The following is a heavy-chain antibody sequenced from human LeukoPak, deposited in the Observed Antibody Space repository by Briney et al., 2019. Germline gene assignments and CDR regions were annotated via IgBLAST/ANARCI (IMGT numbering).Heavy chain of an antibody. CDR3: AKVGVGAAVAGFFDY. D-gene: IGHD6-19*01. CDR1: GFTFSSYE. Sequence: GGSLRLSCAASGFTFSSYEMSWVRQAPGKGLEWVSYTSGSGGPIYYADSVKGRFTISRDNSKNTLYLQMNSLRAEDTAVYYCAKVGVGAAVAGFFDYWGQGTLVTVS. CDR2: TSGSGGPI. V-gene: IGHV3-48*03. J-gene: IGHJ4*02.